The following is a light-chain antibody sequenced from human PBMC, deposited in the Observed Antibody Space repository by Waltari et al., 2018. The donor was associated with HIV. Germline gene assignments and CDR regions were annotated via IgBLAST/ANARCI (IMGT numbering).Light chain of an antibody. Sequence: DIQMTQSQSSLSASVGDRVTITCRESQSINRHLTWYQQKAGKAPQLLFYAASSLQSGVPSRFSCSGSGTDVTLTISSLQPEDFATYYCQQSYTTPRGTFGQGTKVEIK. J-gene: IGKJ1*01. V-gene: IGKV1-39*01. CDR3: QQSYTTPRGT. CDR2: AAS. CDR1: QSINRH.